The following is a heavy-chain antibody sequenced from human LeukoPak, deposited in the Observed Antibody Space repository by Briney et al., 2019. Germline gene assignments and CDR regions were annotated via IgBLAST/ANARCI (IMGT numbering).Heavy chain of an antibody. V-gene: IGHV3-23*01. J-gene: IGHJ4*02. Sequence: GGSLRLSCAASGFTFSSYAMHWVRQAPGKGLEWVSVISGGGITYYTDSVKGRFTISRDNSENTLYLQMNSLRAEDTAVYYCAKALTMIVVVTLDYWGQGTLVTVSS. CDR1: GFTFSSYA. CDR3: AKALTMIVVVTLDY. CDR2: ISGGGIT. D-gene: IGHD3-22*01.